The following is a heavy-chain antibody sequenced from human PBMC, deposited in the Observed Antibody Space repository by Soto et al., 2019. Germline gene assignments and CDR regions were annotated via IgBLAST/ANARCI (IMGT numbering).Heavy chain of an antibody. CDR3: ARRNTDKIKIVLMVYGPMDV. CDR1: GFTFSDYY. V-gene: IGHV3-11*01. D-gene: IGHD2-8*01. Sequence: GGSLRLSCAASGFTFSDYYMSWIRQAPGKGLEWVSYISSSGSTIYYADSVKGRFTISRDNAKNSLYLQMNSLRAEDTAVYYCARRNTDKIKIVLMVYGPMDVWGKGTTVTVSS. CDR2: ISSSGSTI. J-gene: IGHJ6*04.